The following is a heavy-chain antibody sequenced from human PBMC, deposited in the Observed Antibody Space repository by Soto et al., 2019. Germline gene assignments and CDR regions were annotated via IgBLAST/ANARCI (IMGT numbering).Heavy chain of an antibody. J-gene: IGHJ4*02. D-gene: IGHD5-18*01. CDR2: IYSGGTT. V-gene: IGHV3-66*01. CDR3: VRNTGWDTPMVH. CDR1: GFTVSSNY. Sequence: EVQLVESGGGLVQPGGSLRVSCAASGFTVSSNYMSCVRQAPGKGLEWVSVIYSGGTTYYADSVKGRFTISRDNSRNTLYLQMNSLRAEDTAVYYCVRNTGWDTPMVHWGQGTLVTVSS.